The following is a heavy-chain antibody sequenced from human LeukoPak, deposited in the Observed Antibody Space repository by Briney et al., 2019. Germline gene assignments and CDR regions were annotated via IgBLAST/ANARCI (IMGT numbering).Heavy chain of an antibody. CDR3: ARQRDGYSTGVLDS. CDR2: VYYSGST. CDR1: GGSISGNNHY. D-gene: IGHD5-24*01. J-gene: IGHJ4*02. Sequence: SETLSLTCTVSGGSISGNNHYWGWIRQPPGKGLEWIGSVYYSGSTYYNPSLKSRVTISVDTSENQFSLKLRFVTAADTAVYFCARQRDGYSTGVLDSWGQGTLVTVSS. V-gene: IGHV4-39*01.